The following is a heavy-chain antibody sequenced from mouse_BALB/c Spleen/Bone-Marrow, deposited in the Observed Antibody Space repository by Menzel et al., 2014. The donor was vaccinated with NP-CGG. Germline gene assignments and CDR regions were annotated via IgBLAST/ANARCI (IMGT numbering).Heavy chain of an antibody. V-gene: IGHV1-18*01. CDR1: GYSFAGYT. CDR3: AREGYGSSYGFAY. Sequence: VQLQQSGPELVKPGASMKISCKASGYSFAGYTMNWVKQSHGKNLEWIGLTSPYNGGSSYNQKFKGKATLTVDKSSSTAYMELLSLTSEDSAVYYCAREGYGSSYGFAYWGQGTLVTVSA. J-gene: IGHJ3*01. CDR2: TSPYNGGS. D-gene: IGHD1-1*01.